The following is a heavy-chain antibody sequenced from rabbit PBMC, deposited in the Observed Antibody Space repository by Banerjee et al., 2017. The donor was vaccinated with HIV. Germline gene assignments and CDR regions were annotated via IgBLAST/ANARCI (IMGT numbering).Heavy chain of an antibody. V-gene: IGHV1S43*01. CDR3: ARTNAGGYGYYL. D-gene: IGHD6-1*01. CDR1: GFDFNSYY. Sequence: QSLEESGGDLVRPGASLTLTCTASGFDFNSYYMSWVRQAPGKGLEWIGTIHAARGRTYYPSWVNGRFTISSDNAQNTVDLKMNSLTAADTATYFCARTNAGGYGYYLWGQGTLVTVS. CDR2: IHAARGRT. J-gene: IGHJ4*01.